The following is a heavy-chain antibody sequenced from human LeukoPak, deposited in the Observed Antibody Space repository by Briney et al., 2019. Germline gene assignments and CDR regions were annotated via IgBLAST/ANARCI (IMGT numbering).Heavy chain of an antibody. J-gene: IGHJ3*02. CDR3: ARGEAYDILSLDAFDI. V-gene: IGHV1-69*05. Sequence: ASVKVSCKASGGTFSSYAISWVRQAPGQGLEWMGGIIPIFGTANYAQKFQGRVTVTTDESTSTAYMELSSLRSEDTAVYYCARGEAYDILSLDAFDIWGQGTMVTVSS. CDR2: IIPIFGTA. D-gene: IGHD3-9*01. CDR1: GGTFSSYA.